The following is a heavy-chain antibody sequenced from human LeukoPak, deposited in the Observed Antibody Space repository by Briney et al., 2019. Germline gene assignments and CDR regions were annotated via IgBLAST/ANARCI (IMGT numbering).Heavy chain of an antibody. CDR2: MNPNSGNT. CDR1: GYTFASYD. V-gene: IGHV1-8*01. Sequence: ASVKVPCKASGYTFASYDINWVRQATGQGLEWMGWMNPNSGNTGYAQKFQGRVTMTRDTSISTAYMELSRLRSDDTAVYYCARVGLRGYSYGYMDVWGKGTTVTVSS. J-gene: IGHJ6*03. D-gene: IGHD5-18*01. CDR3: ARVGLRGYSYGYMDV.